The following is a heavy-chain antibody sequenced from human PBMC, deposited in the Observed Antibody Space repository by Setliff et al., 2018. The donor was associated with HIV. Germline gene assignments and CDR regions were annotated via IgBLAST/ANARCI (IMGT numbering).Heavy chain of an antibody. D-gene: IGHD4-17*01. Sequence: SETLSLTCTVSGASITNDSFYWGWIRQSPGKGLEWIAHIHHSGPTYYNPSLKSRVTMSLDTSKSQFSLRLSSVTATGAALYYCASHQDYGDNYYFDYWGQGALVTVSS. V-gene: IGHV4-39*01. CDR2: IHHSGPT. CDR1: GASITNDSFY. CDR3: ASHQDYGDNYYFDY. J-gene: IGHJ4*02.